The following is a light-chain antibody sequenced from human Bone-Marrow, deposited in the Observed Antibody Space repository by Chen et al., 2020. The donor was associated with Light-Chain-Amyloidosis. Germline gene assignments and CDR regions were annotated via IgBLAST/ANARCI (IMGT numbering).Light chain of an antibody. V-gene: IGLV2-14*02. J-gene: IGLJ1*01. CDR1: SSDVGSYNL. CDR2: EVS. CDR3: SSYAGSNNPLYV. Sequence: QSALTQPASVSGSPGQSITISCTGTSSDVGSYNLVSWYQQHPGKAPKLMIYEVSKRPSGVSNRFSGSKSGNTASLTVSGLQAEDEADYYCSSYAGSNNPLYVFGTGTGVTVL.